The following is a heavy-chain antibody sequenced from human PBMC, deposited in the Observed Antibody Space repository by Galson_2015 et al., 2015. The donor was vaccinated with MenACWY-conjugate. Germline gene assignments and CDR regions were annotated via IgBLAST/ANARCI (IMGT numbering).Heavy chain of an antibody. CDR1: GFTFSRND. D-gene: IGHD3-10*01. CDR3: ARTYYYASGSFYGWFFDL. CDR2: VAPAGDT. J-gene: IGHJ2*01. Sequence: LRLSCAASGFTFSRNDLHWVRQAVGQGLAWVSAVAPAGDTYYSGSVKGRFTISRENAKNSLYLQMNSLRVGDTAMYYCARTYYYASGSFYGWFFDLWGRGTLVTVSS. V-gene: IGHV3-13*04.